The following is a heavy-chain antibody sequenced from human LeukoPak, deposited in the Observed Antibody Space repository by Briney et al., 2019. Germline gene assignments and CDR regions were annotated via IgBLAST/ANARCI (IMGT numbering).Heavy chain of an antibody. CDR1: GFTFSSYW. D-gene: IGHD2-15*01. CDR3: ARVVVVVVVAAIDY. CDR2: IKQDGSEK. V-gene: IGHV3-7*01. J-gene: IGHJ4*02. Sequence: PGGSLRLSCAASGFTFSSYWMSWVRQAPGKGLEWAANIKQDGSEKYYVDSVKGRFTISRDNAKNSLYLQMNSLRAEDTAVYYCARVVVVVVVAAIDYWGPGTLVTVSS.